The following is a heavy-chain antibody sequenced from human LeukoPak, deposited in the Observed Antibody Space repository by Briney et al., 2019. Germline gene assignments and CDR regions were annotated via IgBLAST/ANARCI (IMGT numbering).Heavy chain of an antibody. Sequence: PSETLSLTCAVYGGSFSGYYWSWIRQPPGKGPEWIGEINHSGSTNYNPSLKSRVTISVDTSKNQFSLKLSSVTAADTAVYYCARAGTEITIFGVVIRNWFDPWGQGTLVTVSS. CDR3: ARAGTEITIFGVVIRNWFDP. J-gene: IGHJ5*02. CDR2: INHSGST. V-gene: IGHV4-34*01. D-gene: IGHD3-3*01. CDR1: GGSFSGYY.